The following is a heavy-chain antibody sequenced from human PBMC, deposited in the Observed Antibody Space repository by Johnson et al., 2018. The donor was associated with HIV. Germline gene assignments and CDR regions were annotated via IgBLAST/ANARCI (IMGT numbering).Heavy chain of an antibody. Sequence: VYLVESGGGLIQPGGSLRLSCAASGFTVSSNYMSWVRQAPGKGLEWVSVIYSGGSTYYADSVKGRFTISRDNSKNTLYLQMNSLRAEDTAVYYCAKDVGNYWPNAFDIWGQGTTVTVSS. CDR3: AKDVGNYWPNAFDI. CDR2: IYSGGST. V-gene: IGHV3-53*01. CDR1: GFTVSSNY. J-gene: IGHJ3*02. D-gene: IGHD3-22*01.